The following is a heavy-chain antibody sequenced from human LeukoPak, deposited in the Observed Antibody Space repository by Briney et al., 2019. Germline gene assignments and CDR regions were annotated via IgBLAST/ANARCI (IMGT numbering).Heavy chain of an antibody. D-gene: IGHD3-10*01. Sequence: GGSLRLSCAASGFTFSSYSMNWVRQAPGKGLQWVSSISSSSTYIYYADSVKGRFTISRDNAKNSLYLQMNSLRAEDTAVYYCAREQSRGGRNPTDYWGQGTLVTVSS. CDR3: AREQSRGGRNPTDY. CDR1: GFTFSSYS. V-gene: IGHV3-21*01. CDR2: ISSSSTYI. J-gene: IGHJ4*02.